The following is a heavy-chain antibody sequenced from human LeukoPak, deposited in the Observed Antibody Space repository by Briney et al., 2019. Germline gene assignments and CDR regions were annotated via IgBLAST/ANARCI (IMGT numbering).Heavy chain of an antibody. Sequence: ASVKVSCRASGYTFTSYGISWVRQAPGQGLEWMGWISAYNGNTNYAQKLQGRVTMTTDTSTSTAYMELRSLRSDDTAVYYCARDGIVVVTVEFDYWGQGTLVTVSS. D-gene: IGHD2-21*02. V-gene: IGHV1-18*01. CDR1: GYTFTSYG. CDR3: ARDGIVVVTVEFDY. J-gene: IGHJ4*02. CDR2: ISAYNGNT.